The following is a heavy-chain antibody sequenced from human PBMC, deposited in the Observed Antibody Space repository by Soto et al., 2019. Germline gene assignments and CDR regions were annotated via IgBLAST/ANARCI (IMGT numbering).Heavy chain of an antibody. CDR2: ISAYNGNT. Sequence: SVQGYCHASGYTYTSSGISWVRQETGQGLEWMGWISAYNGNTNYAQKLQGRVTMTTDTSTSTAYMELRSLRSDDTAVYYCARDLRAYYYGSGRDNWFDPWGQGTLVTV. D-gene: IGHD3-10*01. V-gene: IGHV1-18*04. CDR3: ARDLRAYYYGSGRDNWFDP. CDR1: GYTYTSSG. J-gene: IGHJ5*02.